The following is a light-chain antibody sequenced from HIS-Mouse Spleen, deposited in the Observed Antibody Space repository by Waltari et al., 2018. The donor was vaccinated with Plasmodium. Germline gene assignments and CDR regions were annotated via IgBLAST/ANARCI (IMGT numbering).Light chain of an antibody. V-gene: IGKV3-11*01. CDR2: DAS. CDR3: QQRSNWPIT. J-gene: IGKJ5*01. CDR1: QSVSSY. Sequence: VLTQSPATLSLAPGARATLSCRASQSVSSYLAWYQQTPGQAPRLLIYDASNRATGIPARFSGSGSGTDFTLTISSLEPEDFAVYYCQQRSNWPITFGQGTRLEIK.